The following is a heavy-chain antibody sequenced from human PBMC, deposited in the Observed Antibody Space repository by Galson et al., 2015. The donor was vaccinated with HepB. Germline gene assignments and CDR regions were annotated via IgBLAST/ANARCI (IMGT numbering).Heavy chain of an antibody. V-gene: IGHV3-23*01. CDR3: AKDGIMVSNNPYQPHF. Sequence: SLRLSCAASGFTFSSYAMTWVRQAPGKGLEWISSITSNGGRTFYTNSVKGRFTISRDNSRNTVVLQLSSLRPEDTAVYYCAKDGIMVSNNPYQPHFWGQGTLVSVSS. D-gene: IGHD2-8*01. J-gene: IGHJ4*02. CDR2: ITSNGGRT. CDR1: GFTFSSYA.